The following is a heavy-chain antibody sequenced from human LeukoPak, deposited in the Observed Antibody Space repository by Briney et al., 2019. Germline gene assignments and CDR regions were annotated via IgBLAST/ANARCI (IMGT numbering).Heavy chain of an antibody. CDR3: ARELRRYCGGDCPPCY. J-gene: IGHJ4*02. CDR2: IKQDGSEK. Sequence: PGGSLRLSCAASGFTFSSYWMSCAPQAPAKGLVGVANIKQDGSEKHYVDSAKGRHNIPRDNDQHPLHLQQNSVRAEDTAVYYCARELRRYCGGDCPPCYGGQETLVTVS. D-gene: IGHD2-21*02. CDR1: GFTFSSYW. V-gene: IGHV3-7*01.